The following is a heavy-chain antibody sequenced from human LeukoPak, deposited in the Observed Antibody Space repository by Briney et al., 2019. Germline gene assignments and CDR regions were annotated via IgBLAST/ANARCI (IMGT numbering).Heavy chain of an antibody. J-gene: IGHJ4*02. CDR3: ARDGIAAAGTGEGY. D-gene: IGHD6-13*01. CDR2: IKQDGSEK. CDR1: GFTFSSYW. V-gene: IGHV3-7*01. Sequence: PGGSLRLSCAASGFTFSSYWMSWVRQAPGKVLEWVANIKQDGSEKYYVDSVKGRFTISRDNAKNSLYLQMNSLRAEDTAVYYCARDGIAAAGTGEGYWGQGTLVTVSS.